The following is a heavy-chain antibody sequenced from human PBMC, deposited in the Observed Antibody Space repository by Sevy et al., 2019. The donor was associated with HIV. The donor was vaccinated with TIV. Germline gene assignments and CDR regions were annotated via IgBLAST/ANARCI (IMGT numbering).Heavy chain of an antibody. D-gene: IGHD6-13*01. Sequence: SETLSLTCTVSGGSISSYYWSWIRQPPGKGLEWIGYIYYSGSTNYNPSLKSRVTISVDTPKNQFSLKLSSVTAADTAVYYCARAYSSSWYRPYYFDYWGQGTLVTVSS. CDR1: GGSISSYY. CDR2: IYYSGST. V-gene: IGHV4-59*01. CDR3: ARAYSSSWYRPYYFDY. J-gene: IGHJ4*02.